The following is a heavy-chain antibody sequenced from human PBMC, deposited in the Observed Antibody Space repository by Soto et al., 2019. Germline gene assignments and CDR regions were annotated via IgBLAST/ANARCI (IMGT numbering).Heavy chain of an antibody. CDR1: GFTFSSYG. Sequence: PGGSLRLSCAASGFTFSSYGMHWVRRAPGKGLEWVAVIWYDGSNKYYADSVKGRFTISRDNSKNTLYLQMNSLRAEDTAVYYCARDSVWGSSSPRRSYWYFDLWGRGTLVTVSS. CDR2: IWYDGSNK. D-gene: IGHD6-6*01. V-gene: IGHV3-33*01. J-gene: IGHJ2*01. CDR3: ARDSVWGSSSPRRSYWYFDL.